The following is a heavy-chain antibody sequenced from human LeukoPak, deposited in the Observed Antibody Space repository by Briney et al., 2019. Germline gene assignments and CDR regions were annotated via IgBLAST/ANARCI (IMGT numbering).Heavy chain of an antibody. D-gene: IGHD2-15*01. CDR3: VTRISGFDY. Sequence: PGGSLRPSCAASGFTFSSYAMSWVRQAPGKGLECVSGISGSGGRTYYADSVKGRFTISRDNSKSTLYLQMNSLRAEDTAVFYCVTRISGFDYWGQGTLVSVSS. J-gene: IGHJ4*02. CDR1: GFTFSSYA. V-gene: IGHV3-23*01. CDR2: ISGSGGRT.